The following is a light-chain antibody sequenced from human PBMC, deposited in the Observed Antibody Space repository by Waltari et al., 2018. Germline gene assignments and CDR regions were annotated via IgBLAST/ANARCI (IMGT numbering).Light chain of an antibody. Sequence: EIVLTQSPATLSLSPGARATLSCRASQSVSSYLAWYQQKPGQAPRLLIYDASNRATGIPARFSGSGSGTDFTLTISSLEPEDFAVYYCQQRSNWPPYTFGQGTKLAIK. J-gene: IGKJ2*01. CDR2: DAS. V-gene: IGKV3-11*01. CDR1: QSVSSY. CDR3: QQRSNWPPYT.